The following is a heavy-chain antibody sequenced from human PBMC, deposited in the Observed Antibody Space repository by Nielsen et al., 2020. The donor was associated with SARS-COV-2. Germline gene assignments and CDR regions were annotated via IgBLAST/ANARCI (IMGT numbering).Heavy chain of an antibody. V-gene: IGHV3-23*01. J-gene: IGHJ6*02. CDR1: GFTFSSYT. CDR2: ISGSGATT. D-gene: IGHD1-26*01. Sequence: GGSLRLSCAASGFTFSSYTMNWVRQAPGKGLEWVSVISGSGATTHYADSVKGRFTVSRDNSKNTLFLQINSLRAEDTAIYYCAKDVREQFLYYYYGLDVWGQGTTVTVSS. CDR3: AKDVREQFLYYYYGLDV.